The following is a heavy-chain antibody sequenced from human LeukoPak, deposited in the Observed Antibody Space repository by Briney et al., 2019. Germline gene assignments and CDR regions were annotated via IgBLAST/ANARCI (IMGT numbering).Heavy chain of an antibody. J-gene: IGHJ4*02. D-gene: IGHD2-8*01. CDR1: VGTFSTYA. CDR2: IIPILGIA. Sequence: GASVKVSCTASVGTFSTYAISRVRQAPGQGLEWMGRIIPILGIANYAQKFQGRVTLTADKSTSTAYMELSSLRSEDTAVYYCARERIRADCTNGVCLPWYFDYWGQGTLVTVSS. V-gene: IGHV1-69*04. CDR3: ARERIRADCTNGVCLPWYFDY.